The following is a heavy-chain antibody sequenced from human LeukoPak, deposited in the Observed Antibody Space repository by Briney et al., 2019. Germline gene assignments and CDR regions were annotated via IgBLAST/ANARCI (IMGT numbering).Heavy chain of an antibody. CDR1: GGSISSYY. Sequence: ASETLSLTCTVSGGSISSYYWSWIRQSPGKGLEWIGYIYYGGCTDYNPSLKSRVTISKDTSKTQFSLRLSSVTAADTAVYYCARARLDSSGRFDYWGQGTLVTVSS. D-gene: IGHD3-22*01. CDR3: ARARLDSSGRFDY. V-gene: IGHV4-59*01. CDR2: IYYGGCT. J-gene: IGHJ4*02.